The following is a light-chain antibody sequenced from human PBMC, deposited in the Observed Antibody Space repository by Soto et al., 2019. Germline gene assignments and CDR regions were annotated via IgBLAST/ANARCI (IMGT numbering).Light chain of an antibody. CDR1: QSVLYSSNNKNY. J-gene: IGKJ1*01. Sequence: DIVMTQSPDSLAVSLGERATINCKYSQSVLYSSNNKNYLAWYQQKPGQPPKLLIYWASTRESGVPDRFSGSGSGTDFTLTISSLQAEDVAVYYCQQYYSTRTFGQGTKVEIK. CDR2: WAS. V-gene: IGKV4-1*01. CDR3: QQYYSTRT.